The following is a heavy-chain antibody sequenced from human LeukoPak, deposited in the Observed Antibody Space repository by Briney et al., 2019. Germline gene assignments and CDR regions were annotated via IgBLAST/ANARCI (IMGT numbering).Heavy chain of an antibody. CDR1: GGSFSGYY. CDR3: ARATATVSYGMDV. J-gene: IGHJ6*02. Sequence: SETLSLTCAVYGGSFSGYYWSWICQPPGKGLEWIGEINHSGSTNYNPSLKSRVTISVDTSKNQFSLKLSPVTAADTAVYYCARATATVSYGMDVWGQGTTVTVSS. D-gene: IGHD5-18*01. V-gene: IGHV4-34*01. CDR2: INHSGST.